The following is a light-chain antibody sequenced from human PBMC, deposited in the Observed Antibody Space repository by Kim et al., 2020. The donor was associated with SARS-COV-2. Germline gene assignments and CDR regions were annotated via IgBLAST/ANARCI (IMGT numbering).Light chain of an antibody. CDR1: QSVSTN. CDR3: QQYHDWPLT. Sequence: LPPGERATLSCMASQSVSTNVAWYQQTPGQAPRLLIYSASNRATGIPARFSGSGSGTDFTLTINSLQSEDSAVYFCQQYHDWPLTFGPGTKVDIK. CDR2: SAS. J-gene: IGKJ3*01. V-gene: IGKV3-15*01.